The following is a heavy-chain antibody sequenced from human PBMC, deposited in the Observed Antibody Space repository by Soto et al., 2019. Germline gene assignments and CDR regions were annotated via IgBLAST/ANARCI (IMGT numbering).Heavy chain of an antibody. V-gene: IGHV3-74*01. Sequence: EVQLVESGGDLVQPGGSLRLSCAASGFTFSTFWMHWVRQAPGKGLVWVSRISSDGSRTSYADSVKGRFTISRDNAKNTLYLQMNSLRAEDTAIYYCARVYSSLSSYDYWGQGTLVTVSS. CDR2: ISSDGSRT. J-gene: IGHJ4*02. D-gene: IGHD5-18*01. CDR1: GFTFSTFW. CDR3: ARVYSSLSSYDY.